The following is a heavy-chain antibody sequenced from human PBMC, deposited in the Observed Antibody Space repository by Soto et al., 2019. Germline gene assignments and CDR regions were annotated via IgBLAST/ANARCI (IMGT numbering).Heavy chain of an antibody. CDR1: GFTFSSYA. Sequence: PGGSLRPSCAASGFTFSSYAIHWVRQAPGKGLEWVAIIWFDGSNKYYADSVKGRFSISRDNSKNTLFLQMDSLRAEDTAVYYCARGQLPAATTYFDFWGQGTLVTVSS. J-gene: IGHJ4*02. CDR2: IWFDGSNK. CDR3: ARGQLPAATTYFDF. V-gene: IGHV3-33*01. D-gene: IGHD2-15*01.